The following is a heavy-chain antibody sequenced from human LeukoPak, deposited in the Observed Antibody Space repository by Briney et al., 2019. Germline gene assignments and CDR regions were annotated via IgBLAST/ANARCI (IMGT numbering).Heavy chain of an antibody. V-gene: IGHV4-59*08. CDR2: IDYSGSS. CDR3: ALAPNSNWFDF. J-gene: IGHJ5*01. D-gene: IGHD2-8*01. Sequence: SETLSLTCSVSGDSISSFYWNWIRQPPGKRLEWIGNIDYSGSSNYNPSLESRVTISVDTSRKQFFLKLDSVTAADTAVYYCALAPNSNWFDFWGQGTLVTVSS. CDR1: GDSISSFY.